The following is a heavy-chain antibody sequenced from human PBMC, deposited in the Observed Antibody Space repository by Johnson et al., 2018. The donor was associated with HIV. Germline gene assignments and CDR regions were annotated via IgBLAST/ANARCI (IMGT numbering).Heavy chain of an antibody. CDR3: ARAWSLGAFDI. CDR2: IWFDGSIQ. CDR1: GFTFSTYG. V-gene: IGHV3-33*03. D-gene: IGHD2-15*01. J-gene: IGHJ3*02. Sequence: QVQLVESGGGVVQPGRSLRLSCAASGFTFSTYGMHWVRQAPGRGLEWVAVIWFDGSIQYYVDSVKGRFTISRDNAKNSLYLQMNSLRAEDTAVYYCARAWSLGAFDIWGQGTMVTVSS.